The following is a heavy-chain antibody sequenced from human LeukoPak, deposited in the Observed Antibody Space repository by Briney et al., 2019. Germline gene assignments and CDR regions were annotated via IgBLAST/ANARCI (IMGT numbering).Heavy chain of an antibody. CDR3: ARGRVYGSGSYYTHNWFDP. CDR2: INHSGST. CDR1: GFTFNTFN. V-gene: IGHV4-34*01. Sequence: GSLRLSCAASGFTFNTFNMNWVRQPPGKGLEWIGEINHSGSTNYNPPLKSRVTISIDTSKNQFSLKLSSVTAADTAVYYCARGRVYGSGSYYTHNWFDPWGQGTLVTVSS. D-gene: IGHD3-10*01. J-gene: IGHJ5*02.